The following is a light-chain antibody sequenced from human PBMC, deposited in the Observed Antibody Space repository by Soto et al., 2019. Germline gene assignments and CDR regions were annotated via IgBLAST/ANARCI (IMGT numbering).Light chain of an antibody. CDR1: SSDVGGYNY. V-gene: IGLV2-14*01. Sequence: SVLTQPASVSGSPGQSTTISCTGTSSDVGGYNYVSWYQQHPGKAPKLMIYDVSNRPSGVSNRFSGSKSGNTASLTISGLQAEDEADYYCSSYTSSSTLVVFGTGTKVTVL. J-gene: IGLJ1*01. CDR3: SSYTSSSTLVV. CDR2: DVS.